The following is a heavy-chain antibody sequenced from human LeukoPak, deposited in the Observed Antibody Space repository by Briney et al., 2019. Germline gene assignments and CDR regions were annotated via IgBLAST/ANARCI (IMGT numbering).Heavy chain of an antibody. CDR2: FDPEDGET. D-gene: IGHD3-10*01. V-gene: IGHV1-24*01. J-gene: IGHJ4*02. Sequence: ASVKVSCKVSGYTLTELSMHWVRQAPGKGLEWMGGFDPEDGETIYAQKFQGRVTITADKSTSTAYMELSSLRSEDTAVYYCATSHGSGDYYFDYWGQGTLVTVSS. CDR1: GYTLTELS. CDR3: ATSHGSGDYYFDY.